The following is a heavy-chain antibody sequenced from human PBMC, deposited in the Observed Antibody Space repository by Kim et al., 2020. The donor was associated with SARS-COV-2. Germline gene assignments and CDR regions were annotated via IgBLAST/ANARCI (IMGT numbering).Heavy chain of an antibody. CDR1: GNTFTTYD. CDR2: MNPNTGDT. V-gene: IGHV1-8*01. CDR3: ASGDAWFHP. Sequence: ASVKVSCKASGNTFTTYDINWVRQATGQRLEWMGWMNPNTGDTGYAQKFQGRITMTRNTSIRTAYMELSSLTYDDTAVYYCASGDAWFHPWGQGTRVTVSS. J-gene: IGHJ5*02.